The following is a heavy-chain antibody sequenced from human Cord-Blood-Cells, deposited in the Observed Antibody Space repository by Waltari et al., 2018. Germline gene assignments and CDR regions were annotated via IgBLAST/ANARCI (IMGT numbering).Heavy chain of an antibody. D-gene: IGHD6-6*01. V-gene: IGHV1-69*01. J-gene: IGHJ4*02. CDR3: ARVDSLGGPKAARAAFDY. CDR2: IIPIFGTS. Sequence: QVQLVQSGAEVKKPGSSVKVPCKASGGTFSSHAISWVRQARGQGLEGMGGIIPIFGTSTYAQKFQGRVTITADESASTAYMELSSLRSEDTAVYYCARVDSLGGPKAARAAFDYWGQGTLVTVSS. CDR1: GGTFSSHA.